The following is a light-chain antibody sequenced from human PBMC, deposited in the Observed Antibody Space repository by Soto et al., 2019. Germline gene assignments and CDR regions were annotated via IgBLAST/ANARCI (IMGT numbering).Light chain of an antibody. CDR2: EGS. CDR1: SNDVGFYNL. Sequence: QSALTQPASVSSSPGQSITISGTGTSNDVGFYNLVSWDQHPPGKTPKFILYEGSKRPSGGSNRFSGSNYGNPACLTISGLPAEDEAYYYCCSYAGSSYYVFGSGTKGTVL. V-gene: IGLV2-23*01. CDR3: CSYAGSSYYV. J-gene: IGLJ1*01.